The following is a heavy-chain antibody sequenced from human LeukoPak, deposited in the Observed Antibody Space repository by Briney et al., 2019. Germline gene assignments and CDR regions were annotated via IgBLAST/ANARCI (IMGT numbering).Heavy chain of an antibody. CDR3: TTDGVGVEGATYDN. CDR1: GFTFINAW. Sequence: GGSLRLSCAGSGFTFINAWMAWVPQAPGMGLEGFGRVKAIAHGGTIEYAAPVKGRFTISRDDSKNTLYLQINSLKTEDTAVYYCTTDGVGVEGATYDNWGQGTLVSVSS. J-gene: IGHJ4*02. D-gene: IGHD1-26*01. V-gene: IGHV3-15*01. CDR2: VKAIAHGGTI.